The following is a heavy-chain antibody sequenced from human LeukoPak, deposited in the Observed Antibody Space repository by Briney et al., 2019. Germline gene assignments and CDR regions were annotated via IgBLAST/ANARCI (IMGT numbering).Heavy chain of an antibody. CDR3: ARQLRGEAVAGHLQPFDY. V-gene: IGHV4-39*01. J-gene: IGHJ4*02. CDR1: GGSISSIVYY. Sequence: PSETLSLTCSVSGGSISSIVYYWGWIRQPPGKGLEWIGTIYYSGSTYYNLSLKSRVTISVDTSKNQFSLKLSSVTAADTAVYFCARQLRGEAVAGHLQPFDYWGQGTLVTVSS. CDR2: IYYSGST. D-gene: IGHD6-19*01.